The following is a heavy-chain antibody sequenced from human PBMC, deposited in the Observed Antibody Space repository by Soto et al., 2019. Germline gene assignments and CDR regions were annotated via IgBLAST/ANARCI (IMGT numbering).Heavy chain of an antibody. D-gene: IGHD1-26*01. CDR2: IYYSGST. CDR3: ASHYQFDSGSYPYFDY. Sequence: PSETLSLTCTVSGGSISSSSYYWGWIRQPPGKGLEWIGSIYYSGSTYYNPSLKSRVTISVDTSKIQFSLKLSSVTAADTAVYYCASHYQFDSGSYPYFDYWGQGTLVTVSS. J-gene: IGHJ4*02. V-gene: IGHV4-39*01. CDR1: GGSISSSSYY.